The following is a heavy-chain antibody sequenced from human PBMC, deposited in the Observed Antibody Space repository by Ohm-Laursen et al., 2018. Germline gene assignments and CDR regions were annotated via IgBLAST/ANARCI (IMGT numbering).Heavy chain of an antibody. J-gene: IGHJ4*02. V-gene: IGHV3-11*01. CDR2: ISSSGTTK. CDR1: GFTFSDYY. Sequence: GSLRLSCAASGFTFSDYYMSWIRQAPGKGLEWLSYISSSGTTKYYADSVKGRFTISRDNANKSLYLQMNSLRAEDTAVYYRARRSITGTTEFDYWGQGTLVTVSS. CDR3: ARRSITGTTEFDY. D-gene: IGHD1-7*01.